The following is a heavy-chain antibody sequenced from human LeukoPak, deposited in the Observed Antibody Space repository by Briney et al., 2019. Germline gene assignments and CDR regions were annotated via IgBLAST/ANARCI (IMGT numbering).Heavy chain of an antibody. CDR3: ARDRRRDGYNMDY. J-gene: IGHJ4*02. CDR1: GFTFSRYC. D-gene: IGHD5-24*01. Sequence: PGGSLRLSCEASGFTFSRYCVNWVRQAPGKGLQWISYISAGSSTMYYADSVKGRFTISRDNAKNTLYLQMNSLRAEDTAVYYCARDRRRDGYNMDYWGQGTLVTVSS. CDR2: ISAGSSTM. V-gene: IGHV3-48*04.